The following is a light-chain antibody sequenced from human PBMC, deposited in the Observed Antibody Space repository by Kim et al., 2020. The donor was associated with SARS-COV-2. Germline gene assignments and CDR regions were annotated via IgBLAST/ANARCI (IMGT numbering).Light chain of an antibody. CDR2: DAS. CDR3: QHRRTWPLT. J-gene: IGKJ2*01. CDR1: QYIDNG. V-gene: IGKV3-11*01. Sequence: SFSPGQITTLYCRASQYIDNGLAWYQQKPGQVPRLLIYDASNRATGIPARFSGSGSGTDFTLTISSLGPEDFAVYYCQHRRTWPLTFGQGTKLEI.